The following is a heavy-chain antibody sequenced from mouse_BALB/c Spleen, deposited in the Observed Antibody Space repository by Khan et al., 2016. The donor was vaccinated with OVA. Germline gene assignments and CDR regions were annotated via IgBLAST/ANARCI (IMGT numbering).Heavy chain of an antibody. D-gene: IGHD4-1*02. Sequence: EVELVESGGGLVQPGGSLRLSCATSGFTFPDYYMTWVRQPPGEALEWLGFIAKKADGYRTAYSASVKGRFTISRDTSQNILYLQMTTLRAEDSATYDCARDQVGSYFDYWGQGTTLTVSS. CDR2: IAKKADGYRT. V-gene: IGHV7-3*02. CDR1: GFTFPDYY. J-gene: IGHJ2*01. CDR3: ARDQVGSYFDY.